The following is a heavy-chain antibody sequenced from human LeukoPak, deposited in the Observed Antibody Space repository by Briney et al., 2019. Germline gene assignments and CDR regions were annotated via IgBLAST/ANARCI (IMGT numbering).Heavy chain of an antibody. V-gene: IGHV4-61*09. Sequence: SETLSLTCTVSGGSITSDTYYWNWIRQPAGKGLEWIGHIAKTGSTNYYPSLKSRVTISIDTSKNQFSLKLSSVTAADTAVYYCARDLFVVTRRDAFDIWGQGTMVTVSS. CDR3: ARDLFVVTRRDAFDI. D-gene: IGHD4-23*01. CDR1: GGSITSDTYY. J-gene: IGHJ3*02. CDR2: IAKTGST.